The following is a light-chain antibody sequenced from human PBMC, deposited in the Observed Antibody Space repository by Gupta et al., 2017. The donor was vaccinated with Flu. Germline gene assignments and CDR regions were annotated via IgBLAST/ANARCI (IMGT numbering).Light chain of an antibody. CDR1: SSNIGGGYD. J-gene: IGLJ1*01. CDR2: GDS. Sequence: QSVLTQPPSVSGAPGQRVTTSCTGSSSNIGGGYDVHWYQQSPGTAPKLFIYGDSNRPSGVPDRFSGSKSGTSASLAITGLQAEDEADYYCQSYDSRLSGYVFGTGTKVTVL. CDR3: QSYDSRLSGYV. V-gene: IGLV1-40*01.